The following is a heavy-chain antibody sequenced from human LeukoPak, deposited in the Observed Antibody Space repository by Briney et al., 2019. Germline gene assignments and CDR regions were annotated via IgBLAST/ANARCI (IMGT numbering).Heavy chain of an antibody. CDR2: TDPTGGAI. CDR3: ARDPENGALDI. Sequence: QTGGSLRLSCAASGFGFSSSWMSWVRQTPGKGLEWVADTDPTGGAIVYVDSVKGRFTISRDNAKSSVYLQMSGLRAEDSAAYYCARDPENGALDIWGQGTMVTVSS. CDR1: GFGFSSSW. J-gene: IGHJ3*02. V-gene: IGHV3-7*01. D-gene: IGHD1-1*01.